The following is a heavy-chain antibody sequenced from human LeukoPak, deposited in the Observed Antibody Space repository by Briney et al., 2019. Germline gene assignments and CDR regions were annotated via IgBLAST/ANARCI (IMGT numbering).Heavy chain of an antibody. CDR1: GGSISSSSYY. CDR3: ARESYGSGSYPNYYFDY. CDR2: IYYSGST. V-gene: IGHV4-39*07. J-gene: IGHJ4*02. D-gene: IGHD3-10*01. Sequence: SETLSLTCTVSGGSISSSSYYWGWIRQPPGEGLEWIGSIYYSGSTYYNPSLKSRVTISVDTSKNQFSLKLSSVTAADTAVYYCARESYGSGSYPNYYFDYWGQGTLVTVSS.